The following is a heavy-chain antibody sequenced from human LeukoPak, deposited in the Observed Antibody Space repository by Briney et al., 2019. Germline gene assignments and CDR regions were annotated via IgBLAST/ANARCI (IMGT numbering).Heavy chain of an antibody. CDR3: ARDGYTYYYDSSGYPRY. CDR2: IWYGGSNK. V-gene: IGHV3-33*01. J-gene: IGHJ4*02. CDR1: GFTFSSYG. Sequence: GSLRLSCAASGFTFSSYGMHWVRQAPGKGLEWVAVIWYGGSNKYYADSVKGRFTISRDNSENTLYLQMNSLRAEDTAVYYCARDGYTYYYDSSGYPRYWGQGTLVTVSS. D-gene: IGHD3-22*01.